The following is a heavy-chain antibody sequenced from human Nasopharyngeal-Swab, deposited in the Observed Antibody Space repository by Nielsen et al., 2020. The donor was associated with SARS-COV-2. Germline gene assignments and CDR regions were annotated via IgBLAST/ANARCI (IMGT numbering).Heavy chain of an antibody. Sequence: GESLKISCVASGFTFSHYGMHWVRQAPGKGLEWVAVISHDGSNKYYADSVKGRFTVSRDNYRNTMYLQMSSLRAEDTAVYYCAKDGLSGYDYSHYYYMDVWGKGTTVTVSS. V-gene: IGHV3-30*18. CDR1: GFTFSHYG. CDR2: ISHDGSNK. D-gene: IGHD5-12*01. CDR3: AKDGLSGYDYSHYYYMDV. J-gene: IGHJ6*03.